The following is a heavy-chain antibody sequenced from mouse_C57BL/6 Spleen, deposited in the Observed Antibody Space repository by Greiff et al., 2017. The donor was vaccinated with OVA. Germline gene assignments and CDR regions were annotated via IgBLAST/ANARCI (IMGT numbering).Heavy chain of an antibody. V-gene: IGHV1-81*01. Sequence: VKLVESGAELARPGASVKLSCKASGYTFTSYGISWVKQRTGQGLEWIGEIYPRSGNTYYNEKFKGKATLTADKSSSTAYMELRSLTSEDSAVYFCAEDYGNHTFAYWGQGTLVTVSA. D-gene: IGHD2-1*01. CDR2: IYPRSGNT. CDR3: AEDYGNHTFAY. J-gene: IGHJ3*01. CDR1: GYTFTSYG.